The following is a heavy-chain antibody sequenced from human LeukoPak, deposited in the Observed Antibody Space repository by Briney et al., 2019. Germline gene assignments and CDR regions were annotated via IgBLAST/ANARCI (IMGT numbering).Heavy chain of an antibody. CDR1: GFTFSSYW. CDR3: ARLYRGPTVLDY. J-gene: IGHJ4*02. V-gene: IGHV3-74*01. Sequence: GGSLRLSCAASGFTFSSYWMNWVRQAPGKGLVWVSRIASDGSSTTYADSVKGRFSISRDNAKNTLCLQMNSLRAEDTAVYYCARLYRGPTVLDYWGQGTLVTVSS. CDR2: IASDGSST. D-gene: IGHD4-17*01.